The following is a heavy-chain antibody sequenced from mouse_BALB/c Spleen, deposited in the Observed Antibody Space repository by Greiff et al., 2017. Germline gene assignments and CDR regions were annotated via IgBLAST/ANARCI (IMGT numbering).Heavy chain of an antibody. V-gene: IGHV1-54*01. J-gene: IGHJ3*01. CDR1: GYAFTNYL. Sequence: QVQLQQSGAELVRPGTSVKVSCKASGYAFTNYLIEWVKQRPGQGLEWIGVINPGSGGTNYNEKFKGKATLTADNSSSTAYMQLSSLTSDDSAVYFCARGDGVTTVGFAYWGQGTLVTVSA. D-gene: IGHD1-1*01. CDR3: ARGDGVTTVGFAY. CDR2: INPGSGGT.